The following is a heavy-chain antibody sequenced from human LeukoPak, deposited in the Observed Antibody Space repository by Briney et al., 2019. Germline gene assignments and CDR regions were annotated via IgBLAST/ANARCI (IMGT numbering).Heavy chain of an antibody. CDR1: GFTFSSYS. CDR2: ISSSSSTI. V-gene: IGHV3-48*01. J-gene: IGHJ4*02. CDR3: AKDPSSEYGSGSYPDY. D-gene: IGHD3-10*01. Sequence: GGSLRLSCAASGFTFSSYSMNWVRQAPGKGLEWVSYISSSSSTIYYADSVKGRFTISRDNSKNTLYLQMNSLRAEDTAVYYCAKDPSSEYGSGSYPDYWGQGTLVTVSS.